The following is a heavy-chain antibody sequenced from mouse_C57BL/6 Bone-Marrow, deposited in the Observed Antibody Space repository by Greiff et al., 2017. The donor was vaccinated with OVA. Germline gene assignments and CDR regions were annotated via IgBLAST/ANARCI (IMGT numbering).Heavy chain of an antibody. V-gene: IGHV1-15*01. CDR2: IDPETGGT. Sequence: QVQLQQSGAELVRPGASVTLSCKASGYTFTDYEMHWVKQTPVNGLEWIGAIDPETGGTAYNQKFKGKAILTADKSSSTAYMELRSLTSEDTAIYYCARSVYYYGSSYRAMDYWGQGTSVTVSS. J-gene: IGHJ4*01. D-gene: IGHD1-1*01. CDR1: GYTFTDYE. CDR3: ARSVYYYGSSYRAMDY.